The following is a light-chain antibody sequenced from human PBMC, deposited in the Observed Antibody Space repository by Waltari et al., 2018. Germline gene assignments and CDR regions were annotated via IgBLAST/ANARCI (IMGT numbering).Light chain of an antibody. V-gene: IGLV1-40*01. J-gene: IGLJ1*01. CDR3: QSYDSRLSGYV. CDR1: SSNIGAGFD. Sequence: QSVLTQPPSVSGAPGQWVTISCTGGSSNIGAGFDVHWFQQLPGTAPKLLIYGNNNRPSGIPDRVSGSNSGTSASLAITGLQAEDEADYYCQSYDSRLSGYVFGTGTTVTVL. CDR2: GNN.